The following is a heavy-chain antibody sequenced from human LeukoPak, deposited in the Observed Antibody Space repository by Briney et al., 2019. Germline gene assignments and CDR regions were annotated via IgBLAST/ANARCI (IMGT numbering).Heavy chain of an antibody. CDR1: GGSISSSSYY. D-gene: IGHD1-26*01. CDR2: IYYSGST. CDR3: ARGVGYNWFDP. V-gene: IGHV4-39*01. Sequence: SSETLSLTCTVSGGSISSSSYYWGWIRQPPGKGLEWIGSIYYSGSTYYNPSLKSRVTISVDTSKNQFSLKLSSVTAADTAVYYCARGVGYNWFDPWGQGTLVTVSS. J-gene: IGHJ5*02.